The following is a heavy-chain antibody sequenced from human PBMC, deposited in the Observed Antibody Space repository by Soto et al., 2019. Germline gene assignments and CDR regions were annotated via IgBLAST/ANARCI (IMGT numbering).Heavy chain of an antibody. Sequence: EVQLLESGGGLVQPGGSLRHSCAASGFTFSSYAMSWVRQAPGKGLEWVSAISGSGGSTYYADSVKGRFTISRDNSKNTLYLQTNSLRAEDTAVYYCAKDELPAKMTTVTAPDYWGQGTLVTVSS. D-gene: IGHD4-17*01. V-gene: IGHV3-23*01. J-gene: IGHJ4*02. CDR2: ISGSGGST. CDR1: GFTFSSYA. CDR3: AKDELPAKMTTVTAPDY.